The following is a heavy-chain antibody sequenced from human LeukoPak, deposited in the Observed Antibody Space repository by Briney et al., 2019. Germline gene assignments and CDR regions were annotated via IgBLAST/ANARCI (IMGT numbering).Heavy chain of an antibody. Sequence: PGGSLRLSCAASGFTFSNYAIHWVRQAPGKGLESVSVISSNEGNIYHANSVKGRFTISRDNSKNTVYLQMGSLRPEDMAVYYCARVRVGATAKGHYFDYWGQGTLVTVSS. CDR2: ISSNEGNI. CDR3: ARVRVGATAKGHYFDY. J-gene: IGHJ4*02. CDR1: GFTFSNYA. V-gene: IGHV3-64*01. D-gene: IGHD1-26*01.